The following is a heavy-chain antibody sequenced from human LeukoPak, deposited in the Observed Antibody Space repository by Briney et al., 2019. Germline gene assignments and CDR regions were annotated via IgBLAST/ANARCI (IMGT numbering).Heavy chain of an antibody. CDR2: IYHSGST. Sequence: SETLSLTCTVSGYSISSGYYWGWIRQPPGKGLEWIGSIYHSGSTYYNPSLKSRVTISVDTSKNQFSLKLSSVTAADTAVYYCARAYYGDFVYYYMDVWGKGTTVTISS. J-gene: IGHJ6*03. CDR1: GYSISSGYY. D-gene: IGHD4-17*01. CDR3: ARAYYGDFVYYYMDV. V-gene: IGHV4-38-2*02.